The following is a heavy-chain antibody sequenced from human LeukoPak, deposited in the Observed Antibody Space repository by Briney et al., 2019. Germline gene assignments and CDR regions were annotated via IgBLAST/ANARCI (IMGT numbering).Heavy chain of an antibody. CDR3: ARLTMIVVGRLDY. V-gene: IGHV4-39*01. D-gene: IGHD3-22*01. CDR2: IYYSGRI. Sequence: SETLSLTCTVSGGSISSSSYYWGWIRQPPGKGLEWIGSIYYSGRIYYNPSLKSLVTISVDTSKNQFSLKLSSVTAADTAVYYCARLTMIVVGRLDYWGQGTLVTVSS. CDR1: GGSISSSSYY. J-gene: IGHJ4*02.